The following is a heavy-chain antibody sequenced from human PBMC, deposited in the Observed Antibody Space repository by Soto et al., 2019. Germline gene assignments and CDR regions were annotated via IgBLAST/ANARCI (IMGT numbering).Heavy chain of an antibody. D-gene: IGHD5-12*01. CDR2: IYYSGST. CDR1: GYSISSDY. V-gene: IGHV4-59*01. CDR3: SRGVATIGP. Sequence: QVQLQESGPRLVKPSETLSLTCSVSGYSISSDYWSWIRQPPGKGLEWIVYIYYSGSTNYDPSFTSRVTIAVYTPKNQFSLKRTSVTAADPAVDYCSRGVATIGPWGQGTLVTVSS. J-gene: IGHJ5*02.